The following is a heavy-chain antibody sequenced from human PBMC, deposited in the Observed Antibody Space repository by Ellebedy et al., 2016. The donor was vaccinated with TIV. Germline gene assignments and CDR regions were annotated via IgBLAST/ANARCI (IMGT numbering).Heavy chain of an antibody. D-gene: IGHD6-19*01. Sequence: GESLKISCGTSGFTFSNYWMTWVRQAPGKGLEWVANIKQDGSEKYYVDSVKGRFSISRDNTKNSLYLQMNSLTDEETAVYYCARDQWLGRAYYFDSWGQGTLVTVSS. V-gene: IGHV3-7*01. J-gene: IGHJ4*02. CDR3: ARDQWLGRAYYFDS. CDR2: IKQDGSEK. CDR1: GFTFSNYW.